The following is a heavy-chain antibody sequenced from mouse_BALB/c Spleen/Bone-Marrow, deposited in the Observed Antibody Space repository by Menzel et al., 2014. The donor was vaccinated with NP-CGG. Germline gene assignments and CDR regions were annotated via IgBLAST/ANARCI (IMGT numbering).Heavy chain of an antibody. Sequence: VKLQESGPELVKPGASVKISCKASGYTFTSYDINWVKRRPGQGLEWIGWIYPGDGSTKYNEKFKGKATLTADKSSSTAYMQLSSLTSENSAVYFCARSGDSSGYGFAYWGQGTLVTVSA. V-gene: IGHV1S56*01. CDR2: IYPGDGST. CDR1: GYTFTSYD. J-gene: IGHJ3*01. CDR3: ARSGDSSGYGFAY. D-gene: IGHD3-2*01.